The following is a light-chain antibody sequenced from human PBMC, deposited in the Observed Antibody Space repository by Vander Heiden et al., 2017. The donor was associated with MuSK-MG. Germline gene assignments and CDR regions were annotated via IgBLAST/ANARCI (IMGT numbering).Light chain of an antibody. CDR3: QPSDNAPHN. J-gene: IGKJ2*01. CDR2: GAS. V-gene: IGKV1-39*01. Sequence: IQLTQSPPSLSASVGDRVTITCRASQSIASYLNWYQHKRGQPPKLLISGASTLQNGVPSRFSGSGSGTHFTLTISRLQPEDFATYYCQPSDNAPHNFGQGTKMEI. CDR1: QSIASY.